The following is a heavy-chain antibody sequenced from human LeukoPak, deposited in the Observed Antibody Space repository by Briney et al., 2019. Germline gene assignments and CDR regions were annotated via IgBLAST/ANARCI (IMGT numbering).Heavy chain of an antibody. CDR1: GYTXMSHG. CDR3: ARATGTWGHDGFDI. J-gene: IGHJ3*02. Sequence: GASVKVSCKAYGYTXMSHGISWVRQAPGQGLEWMGWISGSSSNTNYALRLQGRVTMTTDTSTTTAYMELRSLRSDDTAVYYCARATGTWGHDGFDIWGQGTMVTVSS. D-gene: IGHD3-16*01. CDR2: ISGSSSNT. V-gene: IGHV1-18*01.